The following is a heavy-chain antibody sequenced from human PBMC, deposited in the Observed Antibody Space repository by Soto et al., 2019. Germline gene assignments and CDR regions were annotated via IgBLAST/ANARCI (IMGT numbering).Heavy chain of an antibody. CDR2: IYYSGST. J-gene: IGHJ4*02. CDR3: ARDLYYYDSSGYYRYFDY. D-gene: IGHD3-22*01. Sequence: SETLSLTCTVSGGSISSYYWSWIRQPPGKGLEWIGYIYYSGSTNYNPSLKSRVTISVGTSKNQFSLKLSSVTAADTAVYYCARDLYYYDSSGYYRYFDYWGQGTLVTVSS. CDR1: GGSISSYY. V-gene: IGHV4-59*01.